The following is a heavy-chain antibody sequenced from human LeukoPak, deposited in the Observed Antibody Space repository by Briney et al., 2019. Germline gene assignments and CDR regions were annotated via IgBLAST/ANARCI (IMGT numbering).Heavy chain of an antibody. V-gene: IGHV1-69*04. Sequence: SVKVSCKASGGTFSSYTISWVRQAPGQGLEWMGRIIPILGIANYAQKSQGRVTITADKSTSTAYMELSSLRSEDTAVYYCAREMGIAVAGTPDYYYYGMDVWGQGTTVTVSS. CDR2: IIPILGIA. CDR3: AREMGIAVAGTPDYYYYGMDV. CDR1: GGTFSSYT. D-gene: IGHD6-19*01. J-gene: IGHJ6*02.